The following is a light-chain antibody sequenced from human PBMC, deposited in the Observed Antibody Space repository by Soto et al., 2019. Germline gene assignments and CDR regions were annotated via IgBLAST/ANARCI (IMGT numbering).Light chain of an antibody. J-gene: IGKJ1*01. Sequence: DIQMTQSPSSLSASVGDRVTITCRASEGIGNDLGWYQQKPGKAPKRLIYGASSLQTGVPSRFSGSGSGTEFPLTIRGLQPEDFATYYCLQHNTYPWTFGQGTKVEIK. CDR3: LQHNTYPWT. CDR2: GAS. CDR1: EGIGND. V-gene: IGKV1-17*01.